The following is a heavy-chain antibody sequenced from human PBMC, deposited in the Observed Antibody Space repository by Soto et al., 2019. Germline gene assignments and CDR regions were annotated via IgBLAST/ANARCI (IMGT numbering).Heavy chain of an antibody. D-gene: IGHD6-13*01. J-gene: IGHJ6*02. CDR3: ARDPAADGYYGMDV. Sequence: EVQLVESGGGLVKPGGSLRLSCVASEFSFSTYNMNWVRQAPGEGLQWVSFISRTSSHIHYADSVQGRFTISRDNAKNSLYLEMNSLRAEDTAVYYCARDPAADGYYGMDVWGQWTKVTVSS. CDR2: ISRTSSHI. V-gene: IGHV3-21*01. CDR1: EFSFSTYN.